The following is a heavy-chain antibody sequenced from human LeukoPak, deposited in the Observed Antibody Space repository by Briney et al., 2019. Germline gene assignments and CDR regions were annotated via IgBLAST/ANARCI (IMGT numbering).Heavy chain of an antibody. Sequence: SETLSLTCTVSGGSISSSSYYWGWIRQPPGKGLEWIGSIYYSGSTYYNPSLKSRVTISVDTSKNQFSLKLSSVTAADTAVYYCATYCSSTSCYPTLDYWGQGTLVTVSS. CDR3: ATYCSSTSCYPTLDY. CDR2: IYYSGST. CDR1: GGSISSSSYY. J-gene: IGHJ4*02. V-gene: IGHV4-39*01. D-gene: IGHD2-2*01.